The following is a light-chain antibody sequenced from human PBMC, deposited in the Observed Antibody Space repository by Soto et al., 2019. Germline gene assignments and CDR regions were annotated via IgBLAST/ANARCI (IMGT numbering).Light chain of an antibody. J-gene: IGKJ1*01. CDR1: QSVNSRY. CDR2: GAS. CDR3: QQYGISPWT. Sequence: EIVLTQSPGTLSLSPGDRATLSCRASQSVNSRYLAWYQQKPGQAPRLLIYGASSRASDIPDRFSGSGSGTDFTLTISRLEPEDFAVYYCQQYGISPWTFGQGTKVDIK. V-gene: IGKV3-20*01.